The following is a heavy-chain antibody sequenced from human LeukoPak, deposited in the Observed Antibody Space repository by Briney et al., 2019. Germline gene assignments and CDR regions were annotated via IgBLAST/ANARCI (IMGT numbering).Heavy chain of an antibody. D-gene: IGHD6-19*01. Sequence: ASVKVSCKASGYTFSTSAINWVRQAPGQGLEWIGWISVYNGNTNYAHKVQDRVTLTTDTSTSTAYLELRSLRYDNTAIYYCARDLRQRTGSTAVSGGLDYWGQGTLVTVSS. CDR3: ARDLRQRTGSTAVSGGLDY. J-gene: IGHJ4*02. V-gene: IGHV1-18*01. CDR2: ISVYNGNT. CDR1: GYTFSTSA.